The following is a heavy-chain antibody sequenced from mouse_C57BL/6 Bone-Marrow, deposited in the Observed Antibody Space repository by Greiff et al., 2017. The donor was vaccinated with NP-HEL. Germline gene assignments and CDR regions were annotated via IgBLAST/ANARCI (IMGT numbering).Heavy chain of an antibody. CDR1: GFSLTSYG. CDR2: IWSDGST. D-gene: IGHD2-5*01. Sequence: QVQLQQSGPGLVAPSQSLSITCTVSGFSLTSYGVHWVRQPPGKGLEWLVVIWSDGSTTYNSALKSRLSISKDNSKSQVFLKMNSLQTDDTAMYYCARHGFYSNYNYAMDYWGQGTSVTVSS. V-gene: IGHV2-6-1*01. CDR3: ARHGFYSNYNYAMDY. J-gene: IGHJ4*01.